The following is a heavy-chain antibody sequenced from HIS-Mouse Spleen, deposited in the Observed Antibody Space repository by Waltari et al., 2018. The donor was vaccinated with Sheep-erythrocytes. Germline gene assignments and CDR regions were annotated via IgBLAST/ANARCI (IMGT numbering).Heavy chain of an antibody. CDR3: ARGWDTAMVTWYFDY. D-gene: IGHD5-18*01. CDR2: NVLIFGTA. V-gene: IGHV1-69*01. CDR1: GGTFSSYA. J-gene: IGHJ4*02. Sequence: QVQLVQSGAEVKKPGSSVKVSCKASGGTFSSYAISWVRQAPGQGLEWMGGNVLIFGTANYAQKFQGRVTITADESTSTAYMGLSSLRSEDTAVYYCARGWDTAMVTWYFDYWGQGTLVTVSS.